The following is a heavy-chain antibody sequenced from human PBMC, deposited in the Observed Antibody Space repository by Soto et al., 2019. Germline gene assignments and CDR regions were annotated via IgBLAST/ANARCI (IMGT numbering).Heavy chain of an antibody. Sequence: SVKVSCKASGGTFSSYAISWVRQAPGQGLEWMGGIIPIFGTANYAQKFQGRVTITADESTSTAYMELSSLRSEDTAVYYRARDRFMVRGKYYYGMDVWGQGTTVTVSS. CDR3: ARDRFMVRGKYYYGMDV. J-gene: IGHJ6*02. CDR2: IIPIFGTA. CDR1: GGTFSSYA. V-gene: IGHV1-69*13. D-gene: IGHD3-10*01.